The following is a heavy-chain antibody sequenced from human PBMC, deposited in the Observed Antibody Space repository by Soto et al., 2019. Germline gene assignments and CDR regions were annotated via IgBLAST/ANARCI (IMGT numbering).Heavy chain of an antibody. CDR2: ISYDGSNK. CDR1: GFTFSSYA. D-gene: IGHD6-13*01. V-gene: IGHV3-30-3*01. Sequence: QVQLVESGGGVVQPGRSLRLSCAASGFTFSSYAMHWVRQAPGKGLEWVAVISYDGSNKYYADSENGRFTISRDNSKNTXXLXMXXLRAEDTAVYYCARDLTDSSSWRPWGFYYYYGMDVGGQGTTVTVSS. J-gene: IGHJ6*02. CDR3: ARDLTDSSSWRPWGFYYYYGMDV.